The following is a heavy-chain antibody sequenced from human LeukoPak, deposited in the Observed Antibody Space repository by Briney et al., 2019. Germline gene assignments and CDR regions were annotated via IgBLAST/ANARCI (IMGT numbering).Heavy chain of an antibody. Sequence: GGSLRLSCAASGFTFSSYGMHWVRQAPAKGLEWVAFIRYDGSNKYYADSVKGRFTISRDNSKNTLYLQMNSLRAEDTAVYYCAKDMGYSYGLPFFDYWGQGTLVTVSS. CDR1: GFTFSSYG. CDR3: AKDMGYSYGLPFFDY. CDR2: IRYDGSNK. D-gene: IGHD5-18*01. V-gene: IGHV3-30*02. J-gene: IGHJ4*02.